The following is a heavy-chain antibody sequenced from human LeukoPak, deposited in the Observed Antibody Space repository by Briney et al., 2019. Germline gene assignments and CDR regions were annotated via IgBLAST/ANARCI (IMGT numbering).Heavy chain of an antibody. Sequence: GGSLRLSCAASGLIVSSNYMSWVRQAPGKGLEWVSIIYGDGSTYYADSVKGRFTISRENAKNSLYLQMNSLRAGDTAVYYCARGGYYGSGSLFDYWGQGTLVTVSS. D-gene: IGHD3-10*01. CDR1: GLIVSSNY. CDR3: ARGGYYGSGSLFDY. J-gene: IGHJ4*02. CDR2: IYGDGST. V-gene: IGHV3-53*01.